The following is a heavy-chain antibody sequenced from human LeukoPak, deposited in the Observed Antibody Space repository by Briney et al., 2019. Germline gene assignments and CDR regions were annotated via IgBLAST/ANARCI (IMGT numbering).Heavy chain of an antibody. Sequence: SETLPLTCTVSGGSISSNSYYWGWIRQPPGKGLEWIGSIYYSGTTYYNPSLKSRVTISVDTSKNQFSLKLSSVTAADTAVYYCGRHVGYCSSSSCSPFDPWGQGTLVTVSS. V-gene: IGHV4-39*01. J-gene: IGHJ5*02. CDR3: GRHVGYCSSSSCSPFDP. D-gene: IGHD2-2*01. CDR2: IYYSGTT. CDR1: GGSISSNSYY.